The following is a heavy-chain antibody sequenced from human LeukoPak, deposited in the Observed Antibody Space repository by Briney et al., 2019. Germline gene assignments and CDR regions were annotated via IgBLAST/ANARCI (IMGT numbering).Heavy chain of an antibody. V-gene: IGHV3-48*04. CDR1: GFTFSTYS. Sequence: AGGSLRLSCAASGFTFSTYSMKWVRQAPGKGLEWVSYISSSGSTIYYADSVKGRFTISRDNAKNSLYLQMNSLRAEDTAVYYCARGGSYGYDYYYYYMDVWGKGTTVTISS. J-gene: IGHJ6*03. CDR3: ARGGSYGYDYYYYYMDV. D-gene: IGHD5-18*01. CDR2: ISSSGSTI.